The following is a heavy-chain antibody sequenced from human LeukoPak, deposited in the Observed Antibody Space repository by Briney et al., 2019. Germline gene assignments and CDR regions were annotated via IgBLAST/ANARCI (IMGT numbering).Heavy chain of an antibody. J-gene: IGHJ4*02. Sequence: PGGSLRLSCAASGFTFSSYAMHWVRQAPGKGLEWVAVISYDGSNKYYADSVKGRFTISRDNSKNTLYLQMNSLRAEDTAVYYCARGGEFYGDYDGFDYWGQGTLVTVSS. D-gene: IGHD4-17*01. V-gene: IGHV3-30-3*01. CDR1: GFTFSSYA. CDR3: ARGGEFYGDYDGFDY. CDR2: ISYDGSNK.